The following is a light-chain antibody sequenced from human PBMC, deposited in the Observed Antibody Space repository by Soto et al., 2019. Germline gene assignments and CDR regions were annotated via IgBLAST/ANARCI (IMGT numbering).Light chain of an antibody. CDR2: LNSDGSH. V-gene: IGLV4-69*01. CDR3: QTWGTGTVV. J-gene: IGLJ2*01. CDR1: SGHSRYA. Sequence: QPVLTQSPSASASLGASVKLTCTLSSGHSRYAIAWHQQQPEKGPRYLMKLNSDGSHSKGDGIPDRFSGSSSGAGRYLTISSLQSEDEADYYCQTWGTGTVVFGGGTKLTVL.